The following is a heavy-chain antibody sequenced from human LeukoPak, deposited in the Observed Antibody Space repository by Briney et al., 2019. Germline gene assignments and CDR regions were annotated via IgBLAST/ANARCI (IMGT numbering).Heavy chain of an antibody. J-gene: IGHJ4*02. D-gene: IGHD1/OR15-1a*01. CDR2: IYYSGST. CDR3: ARHERNWHNGGY. Sequence: SETLSLTCTVSGDSISSNSYYWGWIRQPPGKGPEWIGSIYYSGSTYNNPSLKSRVTISVDTSKNQFSLKLNSLTAADTAVYYCARHERNWHNGGYWGRGTLVTVSS. V-gene: IGHV4-39*01. CDR1: GDSISSNSYY.